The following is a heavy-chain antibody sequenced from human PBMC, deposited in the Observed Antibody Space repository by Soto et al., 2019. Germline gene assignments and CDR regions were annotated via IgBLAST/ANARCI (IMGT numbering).Heavy chain of an antibody. CDR3: ARDSLSGWYTLADY. V-gene: IGHV3-11*06. D-gene: IGHD6-19*01. CDR1: GFTFSDYY. J-gene: IGHJ4*02. CDR2: ISSSSSYT. Sequence: QVQLVESGGGLVKPGGSLRLSCAASGFTFSDYYMSWIRQAPGKGLEWVSYISSSSSYTNYADSVKGRFTISRDNAKNSLYLQMNSLRAEDTTVYYCARDSLSGWYTLADYWGQGTLVTVSS.